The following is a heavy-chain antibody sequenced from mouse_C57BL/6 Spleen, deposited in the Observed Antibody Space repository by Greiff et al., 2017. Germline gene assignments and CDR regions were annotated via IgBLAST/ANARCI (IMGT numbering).Heavy chain of an antibody. D-gene: IGHD6-1*01. CDR2: ISSGGSYT. J-gene: IGHJ2*01. CDR1: GFTFSSYG. CDR3: ARHRELLDY. Sequence: EVQGVESGGDLVKPGGSLKLSCAASGFTFSSYGMSWVRQTPDKRLEWVATISSGGSYTYYPDSVKGRFTISRDNAKNTLYLQMSSLKSEDTAMYYCARHRELLDYWGQGTTLTVSS. V-gene: IGHV5-6*01.